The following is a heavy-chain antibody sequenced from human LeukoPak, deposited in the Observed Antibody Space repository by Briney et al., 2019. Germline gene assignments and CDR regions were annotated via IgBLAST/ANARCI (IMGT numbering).Heavy chain of an antibody. CDR1: GFTVSSNY. Sequence: GGSLRLSCAASGFTVSSNYMSWVRQTPGKGLAWVSVLYSGGNTYYADSVKGRFTISRDNSKNMLFLQMNSLRAEDTAVYYCARVGRGDTYGYVDYWGRGTLVTASS. D-gene: IGHD5-18*01. CDR2: LYSGGNT. J-gene: IGHJ4*02. CDR3: ARVGRGDTYGYVDY. V-gene: IGHV3-66*01.